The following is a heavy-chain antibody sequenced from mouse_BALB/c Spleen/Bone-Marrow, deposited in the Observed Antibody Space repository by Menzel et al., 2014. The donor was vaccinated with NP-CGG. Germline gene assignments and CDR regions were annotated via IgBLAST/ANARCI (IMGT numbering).Heavy chain of an antibody. D-gene: IGHD1-2*01. Sequence: EVMLVESGGGLVKPGGSLKLSCAASGFTFSSYAMSWVRRTPEKRLEWVASISSGGSTYYPDSVKGRFTISRDNARNILYLQMSSLRSEYTAMYYCARAGTTASAWFAYWGQGTLVTVSA. J-gene: IGHJ3*01. V-gene: IGHV5-6-5*01. CDR3: ARAGTTASAWFAY. CDR1: GFTFSSYA. CDR2: ISSGGST.